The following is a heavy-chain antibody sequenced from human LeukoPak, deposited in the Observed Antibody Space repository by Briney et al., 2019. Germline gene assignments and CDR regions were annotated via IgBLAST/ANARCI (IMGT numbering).Heavy chain of an antibody. CDR3: ARDPYRIFGVVIWYYFDY. CDR2: ISSSSSYI. V-gene: IGHV3-21*01. D-gene: IGHD3-3*01. J-gene: IGHJ4*02. Sequence: GGSLRLSCAAPGIPFRSYSMNWVRQATDKGLAWVSSISSSSSYIYYADSVKGRFTISRDNAKNSLYLQMNSLRAEDTAVYYCARDPYRIFGVVIWYYFDYWGQGTLVTVSS. CDR1: GIPFRSYS.